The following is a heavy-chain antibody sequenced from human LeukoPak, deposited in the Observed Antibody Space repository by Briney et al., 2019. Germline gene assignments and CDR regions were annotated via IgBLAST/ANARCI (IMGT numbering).Heavy chain of an antibody. Sequence: SETLSLTCTVSGDSISGYYWSWIRQPAGKGLQCIGRIYTSGTTDYNPSLKSRVTMSVDTSKNQVSLRLNSVTAADTAVYYCARVSCSGGSCYHFDYWGQGTLVTVSS. CDR2: IYTSGTT. CDR1: GDSISGYY. CDR3: ARVSCSGGSCYHFDY. J-gene: IGHJ4*02. V-gene: IGHV4-4*07. D-gene: IGHD2-15*01.